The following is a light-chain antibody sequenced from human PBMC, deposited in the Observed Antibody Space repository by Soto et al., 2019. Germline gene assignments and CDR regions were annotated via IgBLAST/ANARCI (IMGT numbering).Light chain of an antibody. V-gene: IGLV3-21*04. CDR1: NIGSKS. Sequence: SYELTQPPSVSVAPGKTARITCGGNNIGSKSVHWYQQKPGQAPVQVIYYDSDRPSGIPERFSGSNSGNTATLTISRVEAGDEADYYCQVWDSSSDHPYVFGTGTKVTVL. CDR2: YDS. J-gene: IGLJ1*01. CDR3: QVWDSSSDHPYV.